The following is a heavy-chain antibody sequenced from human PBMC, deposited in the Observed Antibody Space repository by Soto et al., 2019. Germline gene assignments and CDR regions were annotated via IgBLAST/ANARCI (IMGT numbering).Heavy chain of an antibody. J-gene: IGHJ4*02. CDR3: ARAYYYDSSGSPHFDY. CDR1: GGSFSGYY. V-gene: IGHV4-34*01. CDR2: INHSGSA. D-gene: IGHD3-22*01. Sequence: PSETLSLTCAVYGGSFSGYYWSWIRQPPGKGLEWIGEINHSGSANYNPSLKSRVTISVDTSKNQFSLKLSSVTAADTAVYYCARAYYYDSSGSPHFDYWGQGTLVTVSS.